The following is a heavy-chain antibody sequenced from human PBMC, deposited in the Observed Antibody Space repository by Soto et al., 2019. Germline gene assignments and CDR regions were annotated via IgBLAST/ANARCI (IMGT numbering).Heavy chain of an antibody. V-gene: IGHV1-69*01. Sequence: QVQLVQSGAEVKKPGSSVKVSCKASGGTFSSYAISWVRQAPGQGLEWMGGIIPIFGTANYAQKFQGRVTITADESTRTAYMELSSLRSEDTAVYYCARGLGAASSGPNYYFDYWGQGTLVTVSS. CDR3: ARGLGAASSGPNYYFDY. J-gene: IGHJ4*02. D-gene: IGHD6-19*01. CDR1: GGTFSSYA. CDR2: IIPIFGTA.